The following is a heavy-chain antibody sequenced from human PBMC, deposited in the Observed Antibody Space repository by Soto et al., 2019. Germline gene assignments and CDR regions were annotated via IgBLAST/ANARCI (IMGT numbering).Heavy chain of an antibody. V-gene: IGHV4-59*08. CDR2: IYYSGST. D-gene: IGHD3-10*01. CDR3: ARQFGWDYFAY. J-gene: IGHJ4*02. Sequence: QVQLQESGPGLVKPSETLSLTCTVSGGSISSYYWSWIRQPPGKGLEWIGYIYYSGSTNYNPSLKSRVTISVDTSKNQFSLKLSSVTAADTAVYYCARQFGWDYFAYWGQGTLVTVSS. CDR1: GGSISSYY.